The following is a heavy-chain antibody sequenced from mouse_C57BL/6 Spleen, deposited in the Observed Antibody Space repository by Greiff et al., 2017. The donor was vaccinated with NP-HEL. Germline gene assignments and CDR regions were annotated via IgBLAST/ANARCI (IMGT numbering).Heavy chain of an antibody. J-gene: IGHJ4*01. CDR3: ARDYGSSYFAMDY. Sequence: VQLQQSGPELVKPGDSVKISCKASGYSFTGYFMNWVMQSHGKSLEWIGRINPYNGDTFYNQKFKGKATLTVDKSSSTAHKELRSLTSEDSAVYYCARDYGSSYFAMDYWGQGTSVTVSS. CDR2: INPYNGDT. D-gene: IGHD1-1*01. CDR1: GYSFTGYF. V-gene: IGHV1-20*01.